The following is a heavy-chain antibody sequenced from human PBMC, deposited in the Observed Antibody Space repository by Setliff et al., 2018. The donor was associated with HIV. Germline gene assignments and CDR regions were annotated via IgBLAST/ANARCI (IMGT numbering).Heavy chain of an antibody. CDR3: ARMYSGYDWSPAGARTRYFDY. Sequence: GGSLRLSCAASGFTFSSYGMHWVRQAPGKGLEWVAFIRYDGSNKYYADSVKGRFTISRDNAKNSLYLQMNSLRAEDTAVYYCARMYSGYDWSPAGARTRYFDYWGQGTLVTVSS. D-gene: IGHD5-12*01. J-gene: IGHJ4*02. V-gene: IGHV3-30*02. CDR2: IRYDGSNK. CDR1: GFTFSSYG.